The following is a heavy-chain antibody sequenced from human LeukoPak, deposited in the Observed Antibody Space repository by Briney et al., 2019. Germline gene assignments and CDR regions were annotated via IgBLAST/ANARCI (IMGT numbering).Heavy chain of an antibody. D-gene: IGHD6-19*01. V-gene: IGHV3-33*01. CDR1: GFIFGSYG. CDR2: IWYDGSNK. J-gene: IGHJ4*02. CDR3: ARDGLGWLAGTYYFDY. Sequence: PGGSLRLSCAASGFIFGSYGMHWVRQAPGKGLEWVAVIWYDGSNKYYADSVKGRFTISRDNSMNTLYLQMNSLRAEDTAVYYCARDGLGWLAGTYYFDYWGQGTLVTVSS.